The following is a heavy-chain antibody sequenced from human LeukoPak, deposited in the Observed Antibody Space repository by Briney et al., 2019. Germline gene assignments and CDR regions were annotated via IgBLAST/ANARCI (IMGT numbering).Heavy chain of an antibody. J-gene: IGHJ3*02. CDR3: ARRQTFADSTAWYDTFDI. D-gene: IGHD6-19*01. V-gene: IGHV4-59*08. CDR2: IYRSGII. Sequence: SETLSLTCTVSGGSISTYYWSWIRQPPGKGLEFIAYIYRSGIINYNPSLQSRVTMSVDASENRFPLNLSSMTAADTAVYYCARRQTFADSTAWYDTFDIWGHGTMVTVSS. CDR1: GGSISTYY.